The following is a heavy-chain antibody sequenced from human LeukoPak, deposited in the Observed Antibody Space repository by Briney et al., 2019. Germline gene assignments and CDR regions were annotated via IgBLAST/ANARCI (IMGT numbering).Heavy chain of an antibody. CDR3: ASLVGATPDFDY. V-gene: IGHV4-39*01. CDR2: IYYSGST. J-gene: IGHJ4*02. Sequence: KPSETLSLTCTVSGGSISSSSYYWGWIRQPPGKGLEWIGSIYYSGSTYYNPSLQSRVTISVDTSKPPFSMKLSSVTAADTAVYYCASLVGATPDFDYWGQGTLVTVSS. CDR1: GGSISSSSYY. D-gene: IGHD1-26*01.